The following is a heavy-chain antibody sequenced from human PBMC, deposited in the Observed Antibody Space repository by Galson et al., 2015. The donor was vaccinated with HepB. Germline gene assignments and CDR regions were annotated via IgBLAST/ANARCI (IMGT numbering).Heavy chain of an antibody. CDR3: ARDSPDDLLLWFGQQHWYFDL. D-gene: IGHD3-10*01. Sequence: SLRLSCAASGFTFSDYYMSWIRQAPGEGLEWVSYISSSSSYTNYADSVKGRFTISRDNAKNSLYLQMNSLRAEDTAVYYCARDSPDDLLLWFGQQHWYFDLWGRGTLVTVSS. V-gene: IGHV3-11*06. CDR1: GFTFSDYY. CDR2: ISSSSSYT. J-gene: IGHJ2*01.